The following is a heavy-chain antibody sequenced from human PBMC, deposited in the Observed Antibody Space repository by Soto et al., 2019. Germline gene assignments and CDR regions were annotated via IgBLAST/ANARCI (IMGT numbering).Heavy chain of an antibody. Sequence: QVQLVESGGGVVQPGRSLRLSCAASGFTFSSYAMHWVRQAPGKGLEWVAVISYDGSNKYYADSVKGRFTISRDNSKNTLYLQMNSLRAEDTAVYYCAREGYSGSNPFDYWGQGTLVTVSS. V-gene: IGHV3-30-3*01. CDR2: ISYDGSNK. J-gene: IGHJ4*02. CDR3: AREGYSGSNPFDY. D-gene: IGHD1-26*01. CDR1: GFTFSSYA.